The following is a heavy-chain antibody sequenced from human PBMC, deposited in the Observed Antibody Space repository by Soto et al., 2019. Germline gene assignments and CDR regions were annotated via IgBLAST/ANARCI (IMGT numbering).Heavy chain of an antibody. CDR2: IRGSGGST. CDR3: AKPEEGSRGYRWGSYYYGMDV. CDR1: GFTFSSYA. J-gene: IGHJ6*02. D-gene: IGHD3-16*01. V-gene: IGHV3-23*01. Sequence: VQLLESGGGLVQPGGSLRLSCAASGFTFSSYAMSWVRQAAGKGLEWVSAIRGSGGSTYYADSVKGRFTISRDNSKNTLYLQMHSLRAEDTAVYYCAKPEEGSRGYRWGSYYYGMDVWGQGTTVTVSS.